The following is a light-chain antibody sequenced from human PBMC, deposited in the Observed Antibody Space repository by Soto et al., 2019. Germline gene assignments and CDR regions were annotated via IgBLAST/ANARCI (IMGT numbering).Light chain of an antibody. V-gene: IGKV3-11*01. J-gene: IGKJ4*01. CDR2: DAS. CDR1: QSVSSY. Sequence: EIVLTQSPATLSLSPGERATLSCRASQSVSSYLAWYQQKPGQAPRLLIYDASNRATGIPARFSGSGSGTEFTLTISSLQSEDFAVYYCQQYNRWPLTFGRGTKVDIK. CDR3: QQYNRWPLT.